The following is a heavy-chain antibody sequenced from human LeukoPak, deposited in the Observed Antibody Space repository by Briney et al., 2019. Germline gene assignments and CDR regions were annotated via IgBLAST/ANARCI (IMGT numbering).Heavy chain of an antibody. CDR3: AKQEVGYSSGRYGY. Sequence: GGSLRLSCAASGFTFSSYAMHWVRQAPGKGLEWVAVISYDGSNKYYADSVKGRFTISRDNSKNTLYLQMNRLRAEDTAVYYCAKQEVGYSSGRYGYWGQGTLVTVSS. CDR1: GFTFSSYA. CDR2: ISYDGSNK. J-gene: IGHJ4*02. V-gene: IGHV3-30-3*01. D-gene: IGHD6-19*01.